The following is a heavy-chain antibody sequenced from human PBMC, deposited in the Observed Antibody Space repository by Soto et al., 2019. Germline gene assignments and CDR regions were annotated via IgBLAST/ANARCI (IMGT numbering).Heavy chain of an antibody. CDR3: ARGSVVVKGNWFDP. D-gene: IGHD2-2*01. CDR1: GGSISSGGYY. J-gene: IGHJ5*02. CDR2: IYYSGST. V-gene: IGHV4-31*03. Sequence: SETLSLTCTVSGGSISSGGYYWSWIRQHPGKGLEWIGYIYYSGSTYYNPSLKSRVTISVDTSKIQFSLKLSSVTAADTAVYYCARGSVVVKGNWFDPWGQGTLVTVSS.